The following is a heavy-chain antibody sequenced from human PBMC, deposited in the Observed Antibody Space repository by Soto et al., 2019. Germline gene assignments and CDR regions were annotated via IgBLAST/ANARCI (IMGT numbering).Heavy chain of an antibody. CDR1: GFTFSTYA. CDR3: AKDHSGGDFWSGYYARGFDY. Sequence: EVQLLESAGGLVQPGGSLRLSCAASGFTFSTYAMSWVRQAPVKGLEWVSAISGSGGSTYYADSVKGRFTISRDNSKNTLYLQMNSLRAEDTDVYYCAKDHSGGDFWSGYYARGFDYWGQGTLVTVSS. D-gene: IGHD3-3*01. V-gene: IGHV3-23*01. CDR2: ISGSGGST. J-gene: IGHJ4*02.